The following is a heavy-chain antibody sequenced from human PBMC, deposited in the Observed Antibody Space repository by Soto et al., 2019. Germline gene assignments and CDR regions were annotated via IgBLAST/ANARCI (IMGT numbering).Heavy chain of an antibody. CDR1: GFTFSSYA. J-gene: IGHJ5*02. CDR2: ISGSGGST. Sequence: EVQLLESGGGLVQPGGSLRLSCAASGFTFSSYAMSWVRQAPGKGLEWVSAISGSGGSTYYADSVKGRFTISRDNSKNTLFLQMNSLRAEDTAVYFCAKEDDFWSGYHTNWFDPSGQGTLVTVSS. D-gene: IGHD3-3*01. CDR3: AKEDDFWSGYHTNWFDP. V-gene: IGHV3-23*01.